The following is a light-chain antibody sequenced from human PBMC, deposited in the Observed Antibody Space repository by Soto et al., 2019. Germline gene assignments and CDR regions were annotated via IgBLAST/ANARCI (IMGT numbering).Light chain of an antibody. CDR1: QSVSSN. CDR3: QQYYDWPIT. Sequence: EIVMTQSPATLSVSPVERATLSCRASQSVSSNLAWYQQKPCQAPRLLIYGASTRATGIPARFSGSGSGTEFTLTISSLQSEDFAVYYCQQYYDWPITFGQGTRLEIK. CDR2: GAS. J-gene: IGKJ5*01. V-gene: IGKV3-15*01.